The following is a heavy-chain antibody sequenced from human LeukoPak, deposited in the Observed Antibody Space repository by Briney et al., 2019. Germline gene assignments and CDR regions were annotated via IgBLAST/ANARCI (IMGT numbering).Heavy chain of an antibody. CDR2: IIPIFGTA. V-gene: IGHV1-69*05. D-gene: IGHD6-6*01. J-gene: IGHJ4*02. CDR1: GGTFSSYA. Sequence: SVKVSCKASGGTFSSYAISWVRQAPGQGLEWMGGIIPIFGTANYAQKFQGRVTITTDESTSTAYMELSSLRSEDTAVYYCARSPAEYSSSYFDHWGQGTLVTVSS. CDR3: ARSPAEYSSSYFDH.